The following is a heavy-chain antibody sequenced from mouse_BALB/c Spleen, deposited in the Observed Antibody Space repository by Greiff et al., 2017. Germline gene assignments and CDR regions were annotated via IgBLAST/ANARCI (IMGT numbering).Heavy chain of an antibody. CDR3: ARYYGSSYVRSFFDY. CDR1: GYSITSDYA. D-gene: IGHD1-1*01. Sequence: EVQLQESGPGLVKPSQSLSLTCTVTGYSITSDYAWNWIRQFPGNKLEWMGYISYSGSTSYNPSLKSRISITRDTSKNQFFLQLNSVTTEDTATYYCARYYGSSYVRSFFDYWGQGTTLTVSS. CDR2: ISYSGST. J-gene: IGHJ2*01. V-gene: IGHV3-2*02.